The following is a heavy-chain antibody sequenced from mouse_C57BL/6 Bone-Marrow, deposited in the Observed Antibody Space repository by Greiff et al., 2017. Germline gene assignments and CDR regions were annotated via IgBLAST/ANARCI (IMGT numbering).Heavy chain of an antibody. CDR1: GYTFTSYG. Sequence: QVQLQQSGAELARPGASVKLSCKASGYTFTSYGISWVKQRTGQGLEWIGGIYPRSGNTYYNEKFKGKATLTADKSSSTAYMELRSLTSEDSAVYFCARGNGYWFAYWGQGTLVTVSA. D-gene: IGHD2-2*01. CDR3: ARGNGYWFAY. V-gene: IGHV1-81*01. CDR2: IYPRSGNT. J-gene: IGHJ3*01.